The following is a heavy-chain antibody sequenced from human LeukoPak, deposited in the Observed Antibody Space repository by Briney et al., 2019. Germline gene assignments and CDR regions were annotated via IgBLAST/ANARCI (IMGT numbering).Heavy chain of an antibody. D-gene: IGHD5-18*01. Sequence: PGGSLRLSCAASGFTFSSYAMHWVRQAPGKGLEWGAVISYDGSNKYYADSVKGRFTISRDNSKNTLYLQMNSLRAEDTAVYYCAKGVDTAMVTYFDYWGQGTLVSVSS. CDR1: GFTFSSYA. J-gene: IGHJ4*02. V-gene: IGHV3-30*04. CDR2: ISYDGSNK. CDR3: AKGVDTAMVTYFDY.